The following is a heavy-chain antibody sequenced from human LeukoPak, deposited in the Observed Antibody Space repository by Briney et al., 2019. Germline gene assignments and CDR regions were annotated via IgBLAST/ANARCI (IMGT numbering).Heavy chain of an antibody. D-gene: IGHD6-6*01. CDR1: GGTFSSYA. V-gene: IGHV1-69*13. J-gene: IGHJ6*03. CDR3: ARAGEYSSSSHYYYYMDV. CDR2: IIPIFGTA. Sequence: ASVKVSCKASGGTFSSYAISWVRQAPGQGLEWMGGIIPIFGTANYAQKFQGRVTITADESTSTAYMELSSLRSEDTAVYYCARAGEYSSSSHYYYYMDVWGKGTTVTVSS.